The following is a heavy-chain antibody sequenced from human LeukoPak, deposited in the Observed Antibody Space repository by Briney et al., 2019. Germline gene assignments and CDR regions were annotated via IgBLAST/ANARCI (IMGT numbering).Heavy chain of an antibody. D-gene: IGHD1-1*01. J-gene: IGHJ3*02. V-gene: IGHV1-8*03. CDR2: MNPNSGNT. CDR3: ARGLGYEGAFDI. CDR1: GYTFTSYD. Sequence: GASVKVSCKASGYTFTSYDINWVQQATGQGLEWMGWMNPNSGNTGYAQKFQGRVTITRNTSISTAYMELSSLRSEDTAVYYCARGLGYEGAFDIWGQGTMVTVSS.